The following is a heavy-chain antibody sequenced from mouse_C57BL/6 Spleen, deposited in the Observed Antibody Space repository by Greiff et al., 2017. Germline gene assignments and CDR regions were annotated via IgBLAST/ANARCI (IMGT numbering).Heavy chain of an antibody. CDR3: ARKEYSAWFAY. CDR1: GFTFSDYG. Sequence: EVQVVESGGGLVKPGGSLKLSCAASGFTFSDYGMHWVRQAPEKGLEWVAYISSGSSTIHYADTVKGRFTISRDNAKNTLFLQMTSLRSEDTAMYYCARKEYSAWFAYWGQGTLVTVSA. V-gene: IGHV5-17*01. D-gene: IGHD5-2*01. CDR2: ISSGSSTI. J-gene: IGHJ3*01.